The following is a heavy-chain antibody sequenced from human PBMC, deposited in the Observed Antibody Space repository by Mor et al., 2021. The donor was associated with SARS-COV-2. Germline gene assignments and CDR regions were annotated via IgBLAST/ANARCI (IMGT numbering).Heavy chain of an antibody. J-gene: IGHJ4*02. Sequence: SHISLSSSTIYYADSVKGRFTSSRDNAKNSLYLQMNSLRDEDTAVYYCARDRGAALYYFDYWGQGTLVTVSS. CDR3: ARDRGAALYYFDY. V-gene: IGHV3-48*02. D-gene: IGHD3-10*01. CDR2: ISLSSSTI.